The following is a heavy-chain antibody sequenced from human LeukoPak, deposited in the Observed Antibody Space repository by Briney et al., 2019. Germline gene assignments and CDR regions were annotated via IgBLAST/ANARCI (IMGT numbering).Heavy chain of an antibody. CDR2: INPNRGGT. J-gene: IGHJ3*02. CDR1: GYTFTDYY. Sequence: ASVKVSCKASGYTFTDYYMHWVRQAPGQGLEWMGWINPNRGGTNYAQKFQGRVTMTRDTSISTVYMELSRLRSDDTAVYYCARSITVFDAFDIWGQGTMVTVSS. CDR3: ARSITVFDAFDI. D-gene: IGHD4-17*01. V-gene: IGHV1-2*02.